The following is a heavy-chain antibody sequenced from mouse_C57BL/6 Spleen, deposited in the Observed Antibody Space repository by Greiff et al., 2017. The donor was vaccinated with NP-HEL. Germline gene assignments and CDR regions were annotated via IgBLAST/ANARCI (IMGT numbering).Heavy chain of an antibody. Sequence: VQLQQSGPELVKPGASVKLSCKASGYTFTSYDINWVKQRPGQGLEWIGWIYPRDGSPKYNEKFKGKATLTVDTSSSTAYMELHSLTSEDSAVYFCARYYYGSSPYAMDYWGQGTSVTVSS. CDR1: GYTFTSYD. D-gene: IGHD1-1*01. V-gene: IGHV1-85*01. CDR3: ARYYYGSSPYAMDY. CDR2: IYPRDGSP. J-gene: IGHJ4*01.